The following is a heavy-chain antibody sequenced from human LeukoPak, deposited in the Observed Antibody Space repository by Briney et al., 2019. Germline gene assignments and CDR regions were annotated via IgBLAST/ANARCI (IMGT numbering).Heavy chain of an antibody. J-gene: IGHJ3*01. V-gene: IGHV1-69*13. CDR1: GGSFTFTSHA. CDR3: AGFFYDNSGDAFDL. Sequence: SVKVSCKASGGSFTFTSHAISWVRQAPGKGLEWMGGLIPIYGSANYAQKFQGRVTITSDESTRAVYMELSSLRPKDSAVYYCAGFFYDNSGDAFDLWGQGTMVTVSS. D-gene: IGHD3-22*01. CDR2: LIPIYGSA.